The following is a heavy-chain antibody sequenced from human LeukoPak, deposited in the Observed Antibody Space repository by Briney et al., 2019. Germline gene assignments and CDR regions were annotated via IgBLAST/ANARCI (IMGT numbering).Heavy chain of an antibody. D-gene: IGHD4-23*01. Sequence: GGSLRLSCAASGFTFNNYPMSWVRQAPGKGLEGVSSITAGGGTTFYANSVKGRFTISRDNSKNTLYLHMDSLTAEDTAVYYCAKGALRVVIDYWGQGTLVIVSS. CDR1: GFTFNNYP. V-gene: IGHV3-23*01. CDR2: ITAGGGTT. CDR3: AKGALRVVIDY. J-gene: IGHJ4*02.